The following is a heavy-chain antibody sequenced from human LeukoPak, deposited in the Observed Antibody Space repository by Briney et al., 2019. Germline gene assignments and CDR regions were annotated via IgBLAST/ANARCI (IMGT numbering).Heavy chain of an antibody. CDR2: ISWNSGSI. CDR1: GFTFDDYA. Sequence: GGSLRLSCAASGFTFDDYAMHWVRQAPGKGLEWVSGISWNSGSIGYADSVKGRFTISRDNAKNSLYLQMNSLRAEDTALYYCAKEGYRSGGKVYYFDYWGQGTLVTVSS. J-gene: IGHJ4*02. CDR3: AKEGYRSGGKVYYFDY. V-gene: IGHV3-9*01. D-gene: IGHD5-18*01.